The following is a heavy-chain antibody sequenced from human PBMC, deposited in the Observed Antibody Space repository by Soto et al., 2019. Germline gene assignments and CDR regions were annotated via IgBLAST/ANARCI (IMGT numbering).Heavy chain of an antibody. D-gene: IGHD6-6*01. CDR2: INHSGST. CDR1: GGSFSGYY. V-gene: IGHV4-34*01. Sequence: QVQLQQWGAGLLKPSETLSLTCAVYGGSFSGYYWSWIRQPPGKGLEWIGEINHSGSTNYNPSLKIRDTISVDTSKTQFSLKLSSVTAADTAVYYCAKGRARGSASPSDYWGQGTLVTVSS. J-gene: IGHJ4*02. CDR3: AKGRARGSASPSDY.